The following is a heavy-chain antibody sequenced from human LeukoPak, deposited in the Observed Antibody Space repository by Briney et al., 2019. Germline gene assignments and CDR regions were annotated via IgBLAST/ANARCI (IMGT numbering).Heavy chain of an antibody. J-gene: IGHJ4*02. Sequence: SETLSLTRTVSGGSISSSSYYWGWIRQPPGKGLEWIGSIYYSGSTYYNPSLKSRVTISVDTSKNQFSLKLSSVAAADTAVYYCARQGDSSGYNDYWGQGTLVTVSS. CDR3: ARQGDSSGYNDY. CDR2: IYYSGST. CDR1: GGSISSSSYY. V-gene: IGHV4-39*01. D-gene: IGHD3-22*01.